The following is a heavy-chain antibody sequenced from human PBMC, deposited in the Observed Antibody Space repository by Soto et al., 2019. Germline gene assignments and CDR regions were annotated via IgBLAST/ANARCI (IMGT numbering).Heavy chain of an antibody. CDR1: GYTPTNYD. Sequence: QVPLVQSGAEVKKPGASVTVSCKTSGYTPTNYDIGCVRQAPGQGLEWMGWISAYNGNRNSAQKLQGSLTMTPDTSTMTAYMELRSLRSYETAVYYWARALYRSGTYYAFDNWGQGTLVTGSS. J-gene: IGHJ4*02. CDR2: ISAYNGNR. V-gene: IGHV1-18*01. CDR3: ARALYRSGTYYAFDN. D-gene: IGHD1-26*01.